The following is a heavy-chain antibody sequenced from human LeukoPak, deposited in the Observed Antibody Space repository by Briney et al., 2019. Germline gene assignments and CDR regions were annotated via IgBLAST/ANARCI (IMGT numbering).Heavy chain of an antibody. V-gene: IGHV3-30-3*01. CDR1: GFSFSKYA. D-gene: IGHD2/OR15-2a*01. CDR3: ARMKVIKGASLDY. J-gene: IGHJ4*02. Sequence: GGSLRLSCAASGFSFSKYAMHWVRQAPGKGLEWVAVISFDKTKKYYADSVKGRFTISRDNSNNTLFLQMNSLKTEDTAVYFCARMKVIKGASLDYWGQGSLVTVSS. CDR2: ISFDKTKK.